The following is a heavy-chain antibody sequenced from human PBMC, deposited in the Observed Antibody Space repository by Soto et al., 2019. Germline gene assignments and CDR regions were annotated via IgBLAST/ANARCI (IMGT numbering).Heavy chain of an antibody. CDR3: ATIGDYYDSSGYYYGDY. CDR1: GYTFTIYA. V-gene: IGHV1-3*01. D-gene: IGHD3-22*01. CDR2: INAGNGNT. Sequence: ASVKVSCKASGYTFTIYAMHRVLQAPVQRLDWMGWINAGNGNTKYSQKFQGRVTITRDTSASTAYMELSSLRSEDTAVYYCATIGDYYDSSGYYYGDYWGQGTLVTVSS. J-gene: IGHJ4*02.